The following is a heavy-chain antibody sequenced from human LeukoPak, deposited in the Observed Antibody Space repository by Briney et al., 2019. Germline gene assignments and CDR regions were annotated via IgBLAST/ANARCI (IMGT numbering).Heavy chain of an antibody. Sequence: GGSLRLSCAASGFTFSSYATSWVRQAPGKGLEWVSAISGSGGSTYYADSVKGRFTISRDNSKNTLYLQMNSLRAEDTAVYYCAKDIVGATRYYYYMDVWGKGTTVTVSS. D-gene: IGHD1-26*01. CDR1: GFTFSSYA. V-gene: IGHV3-23*01. J-gene: IGHJ6*03. CDR2: ISGSGGST. CDR3: AKDIVGATRYYYYMDV.